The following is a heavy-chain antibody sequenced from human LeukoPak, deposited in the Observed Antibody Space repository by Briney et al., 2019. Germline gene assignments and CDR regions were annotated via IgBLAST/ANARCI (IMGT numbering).Heavy chain of an antibody. CDR1: GGSISSGGYY. CDR3: ARAPIAVAGWFDP. Sequence: SETLSLTCTVSGGSISSGGYYWSWIRQHPGKGLEWIGYIYYSGSTNYNPSLKSRVTISVDTSKNQFSLKLSSVTAADTAVYYCARAPIAVAGWFDPWGQGTLVTVSS. J-gene: IGHJ5*02. V-gene: IGHV4-61*08. CDR2: IYYSGST. D-gene: IGHD6-19*01.